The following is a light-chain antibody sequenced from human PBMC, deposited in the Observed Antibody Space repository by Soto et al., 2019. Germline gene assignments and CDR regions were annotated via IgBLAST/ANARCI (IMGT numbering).Light chain of an antibody. Sequence: EIVLTQSPGTLSLSPGERAALSCRASQSVSSSYLAWYQQKPGQAPRLLLYGASSRAIGIPDRFNGSGSGTDFTLTISRLEPEDFVVYYCQQYGSSPRTFGQGTKLEIK. CDR3: QQYGSSPRT. V-gene: IGKV3-20*01. J-gene: IGKJ2*01. CDR1: QSVSSSY. CDR2: GAS.